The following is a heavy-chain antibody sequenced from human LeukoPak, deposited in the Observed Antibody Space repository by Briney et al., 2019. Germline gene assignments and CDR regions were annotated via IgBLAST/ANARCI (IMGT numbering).Heavy chain of an antibody. Sequence: SETLSLTCTVSGGSISSSSSYWGWIRQPPGKGLEWIGNLHYSGSTYYNPSLKSRVTISVDTSKNQSSLKLTSVTAADTAVYYCARRSSSDYYYYGVDVWGQGTTVTVSS. CDR3: ARRSSSDYYYYGVDV. V-gene: IGHV4-39*01. CDR1: GGSISSSSSY. J-gene: IGHJ6*02. CDR2: LHYSGST. D-gene: IGHD6-13*01.